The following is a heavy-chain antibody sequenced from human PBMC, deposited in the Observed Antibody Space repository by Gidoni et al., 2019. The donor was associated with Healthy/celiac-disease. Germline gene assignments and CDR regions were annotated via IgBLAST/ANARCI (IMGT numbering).Heavy chain of an antibody. CDR2: ISYDGSNK. J-gene: IGHJ4*02. V-gene: IGHV3-30*04. D-gene: IGHD6-13*01. CDR1: GFTFSTYA. Sequence: QVQLVESWGGVVQPGRSLRLSCPASGFTFSTYAMHWVRQAPGKGLEWVAVISYDGSNKYYAESVKGRFTIARDNYKNTLYLQMNSLRAEDTAVYYCARVTAAAGTGVFDYWGQGTLVTVSS. CDR3: ARVTAAAGTGVFDY.